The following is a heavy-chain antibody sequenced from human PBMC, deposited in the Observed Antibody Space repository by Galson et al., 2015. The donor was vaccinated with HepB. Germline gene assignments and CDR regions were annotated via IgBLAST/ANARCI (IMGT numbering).Heavy chain of an antibody. J-gene: IGHJ5*02. CDR1: GGSISSGGYY. CDR3: ARCIEDYRTNWFDP. Sequence: TLSLTCTVSGGSISSGGYYWSWIRQHPGKGLEWIGYIYYSGSTYYNPSLKSRVTISVDTPKNQFSLKLSSVTAADTAVYYCARCIEDYRTNWFDPWGQGTLVTVSS. D-gene: IGHD4/OR15-4a*01. CDR2: IYYSGST. V-gene: IGHV4-31*03.